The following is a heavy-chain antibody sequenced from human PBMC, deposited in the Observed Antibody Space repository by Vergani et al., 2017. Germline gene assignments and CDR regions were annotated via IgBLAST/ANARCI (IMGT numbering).Heavy chain of an antibody. D-gene: IGHD2-8*02. V-gene: IGHV4-30-4*08. CDR2: VNHSGST. J-gene: IGHJ6*02. CDR3: ARGNLVPYYYYYGMDV. Sequence: QVQLQESGPGLVKPSQTLSLTCTVSGGSISSGDYYWSWIRQPPGKGLEWIGEVNHSGSTIYNPSLKSRVTISVDTSKNQFSLKLSSVTAADTAVYYCARGNLVPYYYYYGMDVWGQGTTVTVSS. CDR1: GGSISSGDYY.